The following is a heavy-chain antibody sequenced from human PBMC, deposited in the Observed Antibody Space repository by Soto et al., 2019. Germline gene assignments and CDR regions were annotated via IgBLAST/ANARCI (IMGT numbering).Heavy chain of an antibody. J-gene: IGHJ3*01. CDR1: GFTFSSYS. CDR2: ISSGSDYI. Sequence: EVQLVESGGGLVKPGGSLRLSCAASGFTFSSYSMNWVRQAPGKGLEWVSTISSGSDYIFYADAVKGRFTISRDNAKNSLFLQMNSLTAEDTAVYYCAGSPVGEALNVWGQGTVVTVSS. CDR3: AGSPVGEALNV. V-gene: IGHV3-21*01.